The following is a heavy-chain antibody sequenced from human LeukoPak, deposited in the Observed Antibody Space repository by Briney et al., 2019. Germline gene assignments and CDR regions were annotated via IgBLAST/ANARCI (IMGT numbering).Heavy chain of an antibody. V-gene: IGHV4-59*08. Sequence: PSETLSLTRSVSGVSNSSYYWRWTPPPPGKGRVGSGYLYYSGSTNHNPSLKRRVTISVDTSKTQFSLKLSCVTAAHTAVYYCARHVYARGWFDPWGQGTLVTVSS. D-gene: IGHD2-2*01. J-gene: IGHJ5*02. CDR1: GVSNSSYY. CDR2: LYYSGST. CDR3: ARHVYARGWFDP.